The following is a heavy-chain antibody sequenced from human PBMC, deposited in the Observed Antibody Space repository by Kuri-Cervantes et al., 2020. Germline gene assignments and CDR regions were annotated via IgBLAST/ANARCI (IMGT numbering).Heavy chain of an antibody. CDR1: GFTFSSYA. Sequence: GESLKISCAASGFTFSSYAMSWVRQAPGKGLEWVSVISGSGGSTYYADSVKGRLTISRDNSKNTLSLQMNSLRAEDTAVYYCAKDYHRDTAMVNGFDYWGQGTLVTVSS. D-gene: IGHD5-18*01. CDR2: ISGSGGST. CDR3: AKDYHRDTAMVNGFDY. J-gene: IGHJ4*02. V-gene: IGHV3-23*01.